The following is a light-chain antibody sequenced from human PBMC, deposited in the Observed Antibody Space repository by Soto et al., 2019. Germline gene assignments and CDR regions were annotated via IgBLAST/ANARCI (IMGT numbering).Light chain of an antibody. CDR3: QQYYSYPRT. J-gene: IGKJ1*01. CDR1: QSISSC. CDR2: DAS. V-gene: IGKV1-5*01. Sequence: DIQMTQSPSTLSASVGDRVTITCRASQSISSCLAWYQQKPGQAPKLLIYDASSLESGVPSRFSGSGSGTDFTLPISCLQSEDFATYYCQQYYSYPRTFGQGAKVDI.